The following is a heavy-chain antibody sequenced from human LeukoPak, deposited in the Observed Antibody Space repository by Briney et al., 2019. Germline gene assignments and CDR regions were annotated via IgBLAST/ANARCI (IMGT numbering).Heavy chain of an antibody. J-gene: IGHJ6*04. V-gene: IGHV4-39*07. CDR2: IYFSGST. CDR1: GGSVSSSSYY. Sequence: SETLSLTCTVSGGSVSSSSYYWGWIRQPPGKGLEWIGSIYFSGSTYYNPSLKSRVTISVDTSKNHFSLKLSSVTAADTAVYYCAAGVIAVPALPLDVWGKGTTVTISS. D-gene: IGHD6-19*01. CDR3: AAGVIAVPALPLDV.